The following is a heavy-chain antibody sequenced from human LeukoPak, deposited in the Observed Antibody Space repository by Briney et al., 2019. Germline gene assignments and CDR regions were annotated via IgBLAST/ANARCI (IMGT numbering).Heavy chain of an antibody. CDR3: ARGLVVAGTDWYFDL. V-gene: IGHV3-21*01. J-gene: IGHJ2*01. Sequence: PGGSPRLSCAASGFIFSSYSMNWVRQAPGKGLEWVSSIGLSSSHIYYADSVRGRFSISRDNAMNSLYLQMNSLRAEDTAVYYCARGLVVAGTDWYFDLWGRGTLVTVSS. CDR2: IGLSSSHI. D-gene: IGHD6-19*01. CDR1: GFIFSSYS.